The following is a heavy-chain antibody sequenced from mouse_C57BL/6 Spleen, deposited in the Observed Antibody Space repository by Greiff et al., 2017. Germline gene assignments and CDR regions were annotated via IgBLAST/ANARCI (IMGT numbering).Heavy chain of an antibody. V-gene: IGHV5-4*01. CDR1: GFTFSSYA. CDR3: GRFMEYYYAMDY. D-gene: IGHD1-1*01. J-gene: IGHJ4*01. Sequence: EVQLQESGGGLVKPGGSLKLSCAASGFTFSSYAMSWVRQTPEKRLEWVATISDVGSSTYYPAHLKGRFTSSRDNTNNNLYLQMSHLKSEDTAMYYCGRFMEYYYAMDYWGQGTSVTVSS. CDR2: ISDVGSST.